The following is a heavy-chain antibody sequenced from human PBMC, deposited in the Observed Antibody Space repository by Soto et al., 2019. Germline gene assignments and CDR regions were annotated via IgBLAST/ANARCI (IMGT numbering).Heavy chain of an antibody. CDR1: GGSISSGDYY. D-gene: IGHD2-15*01. V-gene: IGHV4-30-4*01. J-gene: IGHJ3*01. Sequence: PSETLSLTCTVSGGSISSGDYYWSWIRQPPGKGLEWIGYIYYSGSTYYNPSLKSRVTISVDTSKNQFSLKLSSVTAADTAVYYCAREGYCSGCCCYGGGPLDVLSFRGQGTL. CDR3: AREGYCSGCCCYGGGPLDVLSF. CDR2: IYYSGST.